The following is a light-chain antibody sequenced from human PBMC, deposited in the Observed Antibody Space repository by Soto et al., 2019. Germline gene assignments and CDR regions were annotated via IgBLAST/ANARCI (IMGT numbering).Light chain of an antibody. CDR1: QSIGGW. CDR3: QQYNGYSGT. CDR2: DAS. Sequence: DIQMTQSPSTLSASVGDRVTITCRASQSIGGWLAWYQQKPGKAPKLLIYDASRLESGVSSRFSDSGSGTEYTLSISLQPDDFATYYCQQYNGYSGTFGQGTKVEIK. J-gene: IGKJ1*01. V-gene: IGKV1-5*01.